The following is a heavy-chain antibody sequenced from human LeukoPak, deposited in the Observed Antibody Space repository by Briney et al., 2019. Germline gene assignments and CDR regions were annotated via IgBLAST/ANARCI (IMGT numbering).Heavy chain of an antibody. J-gene: IGHJ4*02. CDR1: KFTFSNYG. V-gene: IGHV3-30*18. D-gene: IGHD3-10*01. CDR3: AKEYDSGGYGAYFDY. Sequence: GGSLRLSCTASKFTFSNYGMQWVRQAPGKGLEWVAVISSDGGTKYYADPVKGRFTLSRDNSRNTLDLQMNSLGPEDTAVYYCAKEYDSGGYGAYFDYWGQGTLVTVSS. CDR2: ISSDGGTK.